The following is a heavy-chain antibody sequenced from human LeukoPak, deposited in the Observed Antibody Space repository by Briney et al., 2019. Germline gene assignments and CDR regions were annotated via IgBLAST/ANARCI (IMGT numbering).Heavy chain of an antibody. CDR1: GYNFNSYW. Sequence: GESLKISCKGSGYNFNSYWIAWVRQMPGKGLEWMGIIYPGDSDTRYSPSFQGQVTISADKSISTAYPQWSSLKASDTAMYYCARGTGANWFDPWGQGTLVTVSS. V-gene: IGHV5-51*01. D-gene: IGHD2-8*02. CDR3: ARGTGANWFDP. J-gene: IGHJ5*02. CDR2: IYPGDSDT.